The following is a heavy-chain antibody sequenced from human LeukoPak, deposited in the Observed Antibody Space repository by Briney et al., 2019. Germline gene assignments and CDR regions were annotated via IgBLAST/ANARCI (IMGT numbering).Heavy chain of an antibody. V-gene: IGHV3-73*01. CDR3: TIETYDYVWGSYRHNFDY. D-gene: IGHD3-16*02. J-gene: IGHJ4*02. CDR1: GFTFSGSA. Sequence: GGSLRLSCAASGFTFSGSAMHWARQASGKGLEWVGRIRSKANSYATAYAASVKGRFTISRDDSKNTAYLQMNSLKTEDTAVYYCTIETYDYVWGSYRHNFDYWGQGTLVTVSS. CDR2: IRSKANSYAT.